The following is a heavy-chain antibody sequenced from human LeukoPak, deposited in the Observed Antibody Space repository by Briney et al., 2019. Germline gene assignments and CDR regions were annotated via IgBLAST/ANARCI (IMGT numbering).Heavy chain of an antibody. Sequence: GGSLRLSCAASGFTFSSYWMTWVRQAPGTGLEWVANIKQDGSEKYYVDSVKGRFTISRDNAENSLYLQMNSLRAEDTAVYYCARDPTAAGFDYWGQGTLVTVSS. CDR3: ARDPTAAGFDY. D-gene: IGHD6-13*01. V-gene: IGHV3-7*01. CDR2: IKQDGSEK. J-gene: IGHJ4*02. CDR1: GFTFSSYW.